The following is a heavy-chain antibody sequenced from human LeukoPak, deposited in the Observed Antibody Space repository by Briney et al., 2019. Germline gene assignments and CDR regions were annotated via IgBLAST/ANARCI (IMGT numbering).Heavy chain of an antibody. Sequence: SETLSLTCTVSGGSISSGDYYWSWIRQPPGQGLEWIGYIYYSGITYYNPSLKSRVTISVGTSKNQFSLFSLKLSSVTAADTAVYYCARAAGMVDYWGQGTLVTVSS. D-gene: IGHD3-10*01. J-gene: IGHJ4*02. CDR1: GGSISSGDYY. CDR3: ARAAGMVDY. CDR2: IYYSGIT. V-gene: IGHV4-30-4*01.